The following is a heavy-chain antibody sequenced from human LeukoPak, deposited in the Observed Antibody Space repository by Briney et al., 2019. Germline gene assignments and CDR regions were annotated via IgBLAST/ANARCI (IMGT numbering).Heavy chain of an antibody. CDR1: GSTLSSFG. CDR2: ISDDGSNT. CDR3: ARDRTYYYDSSGYYLSQTFDY. V-gene: IGHV3-30*03. J-gene: IGHJ4*02. Sequence: PGGSLRLSCTASGSTLSSFGMHWVRQAPGKGLEWVAVISDDGSNTYYADSVKGRFTISRDNSKNTLYLQMNSLRAEDTAVYYCARDRTYYYDSSGYYLSQTFDYWGQETLVTVSS. D-gene: IGHD3-22*01.